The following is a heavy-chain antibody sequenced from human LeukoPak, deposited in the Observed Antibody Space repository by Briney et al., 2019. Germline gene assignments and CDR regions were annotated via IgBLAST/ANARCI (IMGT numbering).Heavy chain of an antibody. CDR3: VKDGLAFCGGDCYSYFDY. CDR2: IISSGGST. CDR1: GFTFSVYA. D-gene: IGHD2-21*02. V-gene: IGHV3-64D*06. J-gene: IGHJ4*02. Sequence: PGGSLRLSCSASGFTFSVYAIHWVRQAPGKGLEYVSTIISSGGSTYYADSVKGRFTISRDNSKNTVSLQMSSLRAEDTALYYCVKDGLAFCGGDCYSYFDYWGQGTLVTVSS.